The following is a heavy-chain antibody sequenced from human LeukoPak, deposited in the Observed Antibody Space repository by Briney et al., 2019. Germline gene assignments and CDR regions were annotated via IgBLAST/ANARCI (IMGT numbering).Heavy chain of an antibody. CDR2: ISGGSGYI. CDR1: GFSFSTYS. V-gene: IGHV3-21*01. J-gene: IGHJ4*02. CDR3: ARQGGMLYFDY. Sequence: PGGSLRLSCAASGFSFSTYSMNWVRQAPGKGLEWVAYISGGSGYIYYADSVKGRFTVSRDNAENSLYLQMNSLRAEDTAVYYCARQGGMLYFDYWGQGILVTVSS. D-gene: IGHD2-8*01.